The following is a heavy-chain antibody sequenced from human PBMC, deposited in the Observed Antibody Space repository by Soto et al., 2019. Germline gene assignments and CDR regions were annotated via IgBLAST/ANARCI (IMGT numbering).Heavy chain of an antibody. J-gene: IGHJ6*02. CDR1: GGSISSSSYY. CDR2: IYYSGST. CDR3: AKQTRGTVVTRGYYYGMDV. D-gene: IGHD2-21*02. Sequence: NPSETLSLTCTVSGGSISSSSYYWGWIRQPPGKGLEWIGSIYYSGSTYYNPSLKSRVTISVDTSKNQFSLKLSSVTAADTAVYYCAKQTRGTVVTRGYYYGMDVWGQGTTVTVS. V-gene: IGHV4-39*01.